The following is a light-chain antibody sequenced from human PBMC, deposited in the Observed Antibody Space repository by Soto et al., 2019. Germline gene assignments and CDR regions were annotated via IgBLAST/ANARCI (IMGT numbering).Light chain of an antibody. CDR1: RSSIGSNT. CDR2: SNN. J-gene: IGLJ2*01. Sequence: QAVVTQPPSASGTPGQRVTISCSGSRSSIGSNTVNWYQLLPGTAPKLLIYSNNQRPSGVPDRFSGSKSGTSASLAISGLQSEDEADYFCAAWDDSLNGVVFGGGTKLTVL. CDR3: AAWDDSLNGVV. V-gene: IGLV1-44*01.